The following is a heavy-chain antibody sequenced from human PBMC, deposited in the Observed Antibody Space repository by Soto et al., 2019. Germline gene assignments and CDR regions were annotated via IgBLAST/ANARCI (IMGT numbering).Heavy chain of an antibody. CDR3: ARDASVGASYSVSAYYAMDV. J-gene: IGHJ6*02. CDR2: IRYDGSNN. V-gene: IGHV3-33*01. D-gene: IGHD1-26*01. CDR1: GFTFNTFG. Sequence: QVQLAESGGGVVQPGRSLRLSCAASGFTFNTFGMHWVRQAPGEGLEWVAVIRYDGSNNYYADSVKGRFTISRDNSKNTLSLHMNSLRAEDTAVSYCARDASVGASYSVSAYYAMDVWGRGTTVTVSS.